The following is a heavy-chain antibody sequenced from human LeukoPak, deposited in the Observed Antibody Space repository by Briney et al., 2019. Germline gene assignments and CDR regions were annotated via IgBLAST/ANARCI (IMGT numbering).Heavy chain of an antibody. V-gene: IGHV3-11*05. CDR2: ISSSSSYI. CDR1: GFTFSDYF. CDR3: ARERIAVDGTTSDAFDI. Sequence: GGSLRLSCAASGFTFSDYFMSWIRQAPGKGLEWVSFISSSSSYIYYADSVKGRFTISRDNAKNSLYLQMNSLRAEDTAVYYCARERIAVDGTTSDAFDIWGRGTMVTVSS. D-gene: IGHD6-13*01. J-gene: IGHJ3*02.